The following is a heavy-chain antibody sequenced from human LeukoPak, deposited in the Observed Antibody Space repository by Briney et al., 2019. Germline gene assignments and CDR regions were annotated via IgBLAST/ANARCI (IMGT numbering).Heavy chain of an antibody. CDR2: ISYGGSNK. J-gene: IGHJ5*02. D-gene: IGHD3-10*01. V-gene: IGHV3-30-3*01. CDR3: ARDFGDLGWFGSNWFGP. Sequence: WGSLRLSCAASGFSFSSYALHWVRQAPGKGLEWVAVISYGGSNKYYADSVKGRFTSSIDKSKNTLYLQINSLRAEDTAAYSCARDFGDLGWFGSNWFGPRGQGALVTVS. CDR1: GFSFSSYA.